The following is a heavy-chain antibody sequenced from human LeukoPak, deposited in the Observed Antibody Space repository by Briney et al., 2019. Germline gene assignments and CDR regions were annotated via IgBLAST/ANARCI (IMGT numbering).Heavy chain of an antibody. J-gene: IGHJ3*02. CDR2: ISGHNGNT. CDR1: GYSFTSYL. Sequence: ASVKVSCKASGYSFTSYLISWVRQVPGQGLEWMGWISGHNGNTDYAQKFQGRVTMTRDTSTSTVYMELSSLRSEDTAVYYCARGGRGEGTGTTRVAFDIWGQGTMVTVSS. CDR3: ARGGRGEGTGTTRVAFDI. V-gene: IGHV1-18*01. D-gene: IGHD1-1*01.